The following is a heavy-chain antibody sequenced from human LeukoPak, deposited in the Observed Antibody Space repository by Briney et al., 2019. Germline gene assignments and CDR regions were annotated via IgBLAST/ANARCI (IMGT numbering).Heavy chain of an antibody. J-gene: IGHJ4*02. CDR3: AKETISGVGVPRSDY. Sequence: PGGSLRLSCVASGFTFSSCAMSWVRQAPGKGLEWVSAISRSGKNTYHEDSVKGRFTISRDNSENTLYLQMGSLGAEDTAVYYCAKETISGVGVPRSDYWGQGTLVTVSS. CDR2: ISRSGKNT. V-gene: IGHV3-23*01. CDR1: GFTFSSCA. D-gene: IGHD3-3*01.